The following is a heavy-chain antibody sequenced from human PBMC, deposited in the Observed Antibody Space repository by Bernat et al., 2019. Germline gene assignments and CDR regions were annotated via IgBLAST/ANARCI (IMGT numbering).Heavy chain of an antibody. V-gene: IGHV1-69*04. J-gene: IGHJ5*02. CDR3: ARSSSSSSGWFDP. Sequence: QVQLVQSGAEVKKPGSSVKVSCKASGGTFSSYAISWVRQAPGQGLEWMGRIIPSLGIANYAQKYQGRGTITADKSTSTAYMELSSLGSEDTAVHYCARSSSSSSGWFDPWGQGTLVTVSS. CDR2: IIPSLGIA. D-gene: IGHD6-6*01. CDR1: GGTFSSYA.